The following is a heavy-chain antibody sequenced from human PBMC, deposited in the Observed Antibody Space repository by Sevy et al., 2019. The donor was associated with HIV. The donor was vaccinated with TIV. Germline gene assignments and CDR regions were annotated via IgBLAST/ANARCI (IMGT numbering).Heavy chain of an antibody. J-gene: IGHJ4*02. CDR2: IYYSGST. CDR1: GGSISSYY. Sequence: SETLSLTCTVSGGSISSYYWSWIRQPPGKGLEWIGYIYYSGSTNYNPSLKSRVTISVDKSKNQFSLKRSSVTAADTAVYYCARDQGCSGGSCYDYWGQGTLVTVSS. D-gene: IGHD2-15*01. V-gene: IGHV4-59*01. CDR3: ARDQGCSGGSCYDY.